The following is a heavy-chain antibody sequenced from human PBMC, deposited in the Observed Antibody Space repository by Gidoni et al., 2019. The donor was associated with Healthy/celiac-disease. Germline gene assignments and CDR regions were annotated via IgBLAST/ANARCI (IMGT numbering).Heavy chain of an antibody. D-gene: IGHD3-22*01. J-gene: IGHJ4*02. V-gene: IGHV3-15*01. Sequence: EVQLVESGGGLVKPGGSLRLSCAASGFTFSNAWMSWVRQAPGKGLEWVGRIKSKTDGGTTDYAAPVKGRFTISRDDSKNTLYLQMNSLKTEDTAVYYCTTEARPATYYYDSSGYYSHYWGQGTLVTVSS. CDR2: IKSKTDGGTT. CDR3: TTEARPATYYYDSSGYYSHY. CDR1: GFTFSNAW.